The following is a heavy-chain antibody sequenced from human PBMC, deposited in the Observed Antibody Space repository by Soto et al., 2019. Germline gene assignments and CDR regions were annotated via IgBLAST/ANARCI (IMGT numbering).Heavy chain of an antibody. CDR1: GGTFSSYA. D-gene: IGHD6-13*01. J-gene: IGHJ5*02. Sequence: VQLVQSGAEVKKPGSSVKVSCTASGGTFSSYAISWVRQAPGQGLEWMGGIIPMFATGNYAQKFQGRATITADDSTTTAYMELSSLRSEYTAVYYCAGVLEAAPFPRGFDPWGQGTLVTVSS. CDR2: IIPMFATG. CDR3: AGVLEAAPFPRGFDP. V-gene: IGHV1-69*01.